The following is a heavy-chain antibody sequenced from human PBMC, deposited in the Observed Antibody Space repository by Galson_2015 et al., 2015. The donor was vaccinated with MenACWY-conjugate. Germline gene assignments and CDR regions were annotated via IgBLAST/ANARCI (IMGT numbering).Heavy chain of an antibody. CDR2: ISSEGIST. CDR1: GFTFSTYW. V-gene: IGHV3-74*01. CDR3: ARGVRGRGQSICAMDV. Sequence: SLRLSCAASGFTFSTYWMHWVRHAPGKGLVWVSRISSEGISTTYADSVKGRFTISRDNANNTLYLQMNSLRAEDTAVYYCARGVRGRGQSICAMDVWGQGITVSVAS. J-gene: IGHJ6*02. D-gene: IGHD3-10*02.